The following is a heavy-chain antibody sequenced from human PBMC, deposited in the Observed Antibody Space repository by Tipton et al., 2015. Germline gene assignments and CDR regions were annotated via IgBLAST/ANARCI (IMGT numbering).Heavy chain of an antibody. CDR3: ARARGRHGGLFDS. CDR2: IQYSGST. V-gene: IGHV4-59*01. Sequence: LRLSCTVSSDSISKYYWSWIRQPPGKELEWIGYIQYSGSTNYNPSLKSRVTISVDTSKTQFSLKMSSVTASDTAVYYCARARGRHGGLFDSWGQGTLVTVSS. D-gene: IGHD4-23*01. J-gene: IGHJ4*02. CDR1: SDSISKYY.